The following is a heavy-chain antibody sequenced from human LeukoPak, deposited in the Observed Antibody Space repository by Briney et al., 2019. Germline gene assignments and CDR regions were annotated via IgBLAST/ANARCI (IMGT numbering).Heavy chain of an antibody. J-gene: IGHJ2*01. CDR2: IAYSGST. CDR3: EREYCGGDCYFDL. Sequence: PSETLSLTCTVSGGSIISGVYYWSWIRQHPGKGLEWIGYIAYSGSTYYNPSLESRFTISIDAFNNKFSLDLTSVTAADTAVYYCEREYCGGDCYFDLWGRGTLVTVSS. CDR1: GGSIISGVYY. D-gene: IGHD2-21*01. V-gene: IGHV4-31*03.